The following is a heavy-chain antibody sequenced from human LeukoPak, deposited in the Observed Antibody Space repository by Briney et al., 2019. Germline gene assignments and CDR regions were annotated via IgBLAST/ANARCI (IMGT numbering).Heavy chain of an antibody. Sequence: GGSLRLSCAASGFTFRSYGMSWVRQAPGKGLEWVSAISGSGGSTYYADSVKGRFTISRDNSKNTLYLQMNSLRAEDTAVYYCAKEWGSRATMIDYYYYYMDVWGKGTTVTVSS. J-gene: IGHJ6*03. CDR3: AKEWGSRATMIDYYYYYMDV. CDR1: GFTFRSYG. D-gene: IGHD3-22*01. V-gene: IGHV3-23*01. CDR2: ISGSGGST.